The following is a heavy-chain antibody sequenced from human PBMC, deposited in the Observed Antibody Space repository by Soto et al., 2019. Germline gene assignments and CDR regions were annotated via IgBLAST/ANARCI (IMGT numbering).Heavy chain of an antibody. J-gene: IGHJ6*02. V-gene: IGHV3-48*03. CDR3: ARAECSSPDCLTAYYSYGLGV. CDR1: GFTFSNFE. CDR2: INTAGSTK. D-gene: IGHD3-9*01. Sequence: GGSLRLSCAASGFTFSNFEMHWVRQAPGKGLEWVSYINTAGSTKYYAESVKGRFTISRDNARNSLFLQMNSLRAEDTAVYYCARAECSSPDCLTAYYSYGLGVWGQGSTVTVSS.